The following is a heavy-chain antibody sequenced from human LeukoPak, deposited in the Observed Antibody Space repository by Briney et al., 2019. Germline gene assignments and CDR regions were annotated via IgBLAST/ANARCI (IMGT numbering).Heavy chain of an antibody. CDR2: IYTSGST. CDR3: ARGSRRTSTDYFDY. J-gene: IGHJ4*02. CDR1: GGSISSYY. D-gene: IGHD4-17*01. Sequence: SETLSFTCTASGGSISSYYWSWIRQPAGKGLEWIGRIYTSGSTNYNPSLKSRVTTSVDTSKNQFSLKLSSVTAADTAVYYCARGSRRTSTDYFDYWGQGTLVTVSS. V-gene: IGHV4-4*07.